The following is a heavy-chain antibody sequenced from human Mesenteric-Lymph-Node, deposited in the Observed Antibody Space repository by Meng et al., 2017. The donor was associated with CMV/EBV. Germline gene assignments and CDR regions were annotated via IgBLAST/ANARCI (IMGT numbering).Heavy chain of an antibody. D-gene: IGHD3-10*01. CDR2: INPSGGST. J-gene: IGHJ4*02. CDR1: YTFTSYY. Sequence: YTFTSYYIQWVRQAPGQGLEWMGIINPSGGSTGYAQKFQGRVTMTRDTSTSTVYMELSRLRSEDTAVCYCARDPRSYGSGSYPFDYWGQGTLVTVSS. V-gene: IGHV1-46*01. CDR3: ARDPRSYGSGSYPFDY.